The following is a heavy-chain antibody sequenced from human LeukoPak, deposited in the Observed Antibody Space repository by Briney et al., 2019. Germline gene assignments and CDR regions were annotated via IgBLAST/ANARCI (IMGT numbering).Heavy chain of an antibody. CDR1: GFTFSSYW. V-gene: IGHV3-7*05. CDR2: IKQDGSEK. Sequence: GGSLRLSSAASGFTFSSYWLSCVRQAPGKGLEWVANIKQDGSEKYYVDSVKGRFTISRDNAKNSLYLQLNSLRAEDTAVYYCARVSLARLGVYYYYYGMDVWGPRTTVTVSS. J-gene: IGHJ6*02. D-gene: IGHD3-16*01. CDR3: ARVSLARLGVYYYYYGMDV.